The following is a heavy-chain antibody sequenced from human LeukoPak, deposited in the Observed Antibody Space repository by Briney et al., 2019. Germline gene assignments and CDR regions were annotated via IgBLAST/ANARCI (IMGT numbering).Heavy chain of an antibody. CDR2: INPSGGTT. Sequence: ASVKVSCKASGYTFTSYHMHWVRQAPGQGLEWMGIINPSGGTTNYAQKFRGRVTMTRDMSTSTVYMELSSLRSEDTAVYYCARDRLPYGDYVYPFDYWGQGTLVTVSS. D-gene: IGHD4-17*01. CDR1: GYTFTSYH. CDR3: ARDRLPYGDYVYPFDY. V-gene: IGHV1-46*01. J-gene: IGHJ4*02.